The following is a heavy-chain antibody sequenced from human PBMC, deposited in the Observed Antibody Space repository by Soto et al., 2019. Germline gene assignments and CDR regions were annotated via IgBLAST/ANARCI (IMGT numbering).Heavy chain of an antibody. CDR2: ISSSSSYI. J-gene: IGHJ4*02. CDR1: GFTFSSYS. Sequence: PGGSLRLSCAASGFTFSSYSMNWVRQAPGKGLEWVSSISSSSSYIYYADSVKGRFTISRDNAKNSLYLQMNSLRAEDTAVYYCARDQGTGTTTTQSFDYWGQGTLVTVSS. V-gene: IGHV3-21*01. CDR3: ARDQGTGTTTTQSFDY. D-gene: IGHD1-7*01.